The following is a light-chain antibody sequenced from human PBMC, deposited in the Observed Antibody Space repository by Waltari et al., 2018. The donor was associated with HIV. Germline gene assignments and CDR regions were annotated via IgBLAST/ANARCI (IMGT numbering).Light chain of an antibody. CDR2: DSN. V-gene: IGLV7-46*01. J-gene: IGLJ2*01. CDR3: LLSYDGDVV. CDR1: AGVDNRGHC. Sequence: VVTQEPSLTVARGGTVILTCASRAGVDNRGHCPYRFQQRPDQAPNTLIFDSNNRYSSTPARFTGSFLGGNAALTLTGAQPAADADFYCLLSYDGDVVFGGGTKLTVL.